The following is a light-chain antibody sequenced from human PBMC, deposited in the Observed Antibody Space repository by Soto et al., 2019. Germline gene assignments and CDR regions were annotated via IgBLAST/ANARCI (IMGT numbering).Light chain of an antibody. CDR3: QQADSFPAT. CDR2: PAS. J-gene: IGKJ5*01. V-gene: IGKV1-12*01. Sequence: DIQMTQSPSSVSASVGDRVTITCWASQDIRNLLAWYQQIPGKAPKLLIYPASKLLSGIPSRFSGSGSGTDFTLTISAPQPEDYATYYCQQADSFPATFGQGTRLENK. CDR1: QDIRNL.